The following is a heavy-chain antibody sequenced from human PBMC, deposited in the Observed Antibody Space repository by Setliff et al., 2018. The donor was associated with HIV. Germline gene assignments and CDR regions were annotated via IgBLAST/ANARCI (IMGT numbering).Heavy chain of an antibody. Sequence: SETLSLTCAVYGGSFSGYYWSWIRQPPGKGLEWIGEINHSGSTNYNPSLKSRVTISVDTSKNQFSLKLSSVTAADTAVYYCARVRTNWDYDFWSGHISSDYFDYWGQGTLVTV. V-gene: IGHV4-34*01. CDR2: INHSGST. CDR3: ARVRTNWDYDFWSGHISSDYFDY. J-gene: IGHJ4*02. CDR1: GGSFSGYY. D-gene: IGHD3-3*01.